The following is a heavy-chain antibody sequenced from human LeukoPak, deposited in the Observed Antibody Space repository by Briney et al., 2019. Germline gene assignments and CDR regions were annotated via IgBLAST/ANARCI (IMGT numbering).Heavy chain of an antibody. Sequence: QSGGSLRLSCAASGLTVSTSTMHWVRQAPGKGLEYVSGLGSDGFSTYYGNSVKGRFTISRDNAKNTLYLQMDSLRAEDTAMYYCAREGYSSGYCGAFDVWGQGTMVTVSS. CDR1: GLTVSTST. V-gene: IGHV3-64*01. D-gene: IGHD3-22*01. CDR2: LGSDGFST. CDR3: AREGYSSGYCGAFDV. J-gene: IGHJ3*01.